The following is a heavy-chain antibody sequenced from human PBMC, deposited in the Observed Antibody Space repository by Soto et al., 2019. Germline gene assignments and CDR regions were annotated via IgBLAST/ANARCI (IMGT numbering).Heavy chain of an antibody. CDR2: ISYDGINI. CDR1: GLTFSSDA. D-gene: IGHD4-17*01. Sequence: QVQLVESGGGVVQPGRSLRLSCAASGLTFSSDAMHWVRQAPGRGLEWVAVISYDGINIHYADSVKGRFTISRDNSETTLYLQMNSLRGEDTAVYYCARDLSGDYGSLWFDPWGQGTLVTVSS. V-gene: IGHV3-30-3*01. J-gene: IGHJ5*02. CDR3: ARDLSGDYGSLWFDP.